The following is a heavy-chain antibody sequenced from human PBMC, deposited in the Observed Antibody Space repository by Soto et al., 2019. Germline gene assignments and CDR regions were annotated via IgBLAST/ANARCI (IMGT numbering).Heavy chain of an antibody. CDR2: ISFDGRTT. J-gene: IGHJ4*02. D-gene: IGHD2-21*01. CDR3: TRESNDHYSNSKGAVDD. Sequence: QVQLVESGGGVVQPGRSLRLSCAASGFTFSSYGMHWVRQAPGKGLEWVAVISFDGRTTYYADSVKGRFTISRDNSENTLYLQMSNLRAEDTALYYCTRESNDHYSNSKGAVDDWGQGSLVTVSS. CDR1: GFTFSSYG. V-gene: IGHV3-30*03.